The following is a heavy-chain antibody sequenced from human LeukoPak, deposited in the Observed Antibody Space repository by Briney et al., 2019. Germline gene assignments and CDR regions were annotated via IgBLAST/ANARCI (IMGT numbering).Heavy chain of an antibody. J-gene: IGHJ3*01. Sequence: PSETLSLTCAVCGGSFSGYYWSWIRQPPGKGLEWIGEINHSGSTNYNPSLKSRVTISVDSSKNQFSLSLSSVTAADTAVYYCARQLRSDAFDFWGQGTLVTVSS. V-gene: IGHV4-34*01. CDR2: INHSGST. CDR1: GGSFSGYY. CDR3: ARQLRSDAFDF. D-gene: IGHD1-1*01.